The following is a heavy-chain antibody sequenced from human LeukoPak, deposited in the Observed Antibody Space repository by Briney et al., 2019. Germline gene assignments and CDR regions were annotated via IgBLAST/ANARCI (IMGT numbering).Heavy chain of an antibody. CDR1: GGSISSGGYY. CDR2: IYHSGST. V-gene: IGHV4-30-2*01. Sequence: SETLSLTCTVSGGSISSGGYYWSWIRQPPGKGLEWIGYIYHSGSTYYNPSLKSRVTISVDRSKNQFSLKLSSVTAADTAVYYCARAPSLGMATIRSFDYWGQGTLVTVSS. D-gene: IGHD5-24*01. CDR3: ARAPSLGMATIRSFDY. J-gene: IGHJ4*02.